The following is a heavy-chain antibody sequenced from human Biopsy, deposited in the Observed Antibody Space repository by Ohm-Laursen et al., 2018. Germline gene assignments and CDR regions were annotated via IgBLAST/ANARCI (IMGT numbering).Heavy chain of an antibody. D-gene: IGHD3-16*01. V-gene: IGHV3-30*18. CDR2: IAYDGSNK. CDR1: GFGMYA. CDR3: AKDGGQWLGGDFDI. J-gene: IGHJ3*02. Sequence: SLRLSCSASGFGMYAMHWVRQPPGKGPEWLPGIAYDGSNKYYAESVKGRFTISRDRSRDTVHLQMISLRYEDTAVYYCAKDGGQWLGGDFDIWGHGTMVSVSS.